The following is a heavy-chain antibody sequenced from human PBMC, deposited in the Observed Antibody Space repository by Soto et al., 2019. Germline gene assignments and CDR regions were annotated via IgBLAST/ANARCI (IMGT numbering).Heavy chain of an antibody. CDR3: ARGNHLYGFGELFVDY. J-gene: IGHJ4*02. D-gene: IGHD3-10*01. Sequence: GGSLRLSCAASGFTFSSYAMYWVRQAPGKGLEYVTGISSNGGSTYYANSVKGRFTISRDNSKNTLYLQMNSLRAEDMAVYYCARGNHLYGFGELFVDYWGQGTLVTVSS. CDR2: ISSNGGST. CDR1: GFTFSSYA. V-gene: IGHV3-64*01.